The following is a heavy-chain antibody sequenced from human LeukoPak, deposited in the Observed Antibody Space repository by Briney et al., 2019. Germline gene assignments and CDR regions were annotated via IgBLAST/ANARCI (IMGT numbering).Heavy chain of an antibody. CDR2: INPNSGGT. Sequence: GASVKVSCKASGYTFTGYYMHWVQQAPGQGLEWMGWINPNSGGTNYAQKFQGWVTMTRDTSISTAYMELSRLRSDDTAVYYCARTYCSSTSCEGYFDYWGQGTLVTVSS. V-gene: IGHV1-2*04. CDR1: GYTFTGYY. CDR3: ARTYCSSTSCEGYFDY. J-gene: IGHJ4*02. D-gene: IGHD2-2*01.